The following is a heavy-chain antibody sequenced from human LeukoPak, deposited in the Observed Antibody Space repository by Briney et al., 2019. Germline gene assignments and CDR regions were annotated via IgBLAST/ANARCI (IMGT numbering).Heavy chain of an antibody. V-gene: IGHV4-39*01. CDR3: ARLEVAGINDY. CDR1: GGSISSSSYY. Sequence: PSETLSLTCTVSGGSISSSSYYWGWIRQPPGKGLEWIGSIYYSGRTYYNPSLKSRVTIPVDTSKNQFSLKLSSVTAADTAVYYCARLEVAGINDYWGQGTLVTVSS. CDR2: IYYSGRT. D-gene: IGHD6-19*01. J-gene: IGHJ4*02.